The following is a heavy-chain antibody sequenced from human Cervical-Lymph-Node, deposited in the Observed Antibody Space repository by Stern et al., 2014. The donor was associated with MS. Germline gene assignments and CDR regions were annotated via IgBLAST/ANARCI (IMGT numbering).Heavy chain of an antibody. CDR1: GFNFSSYW. J-gene: IGHJ4*02. Sequence: EVQLVESGGGLVQPGGSLRLSCAASGFNFSSYWMHWVRQFPEKGLFWVSQINREGSDTSYADSVKGRFSISRDNIRNMLYLRMTSLRAEDTAVYYCARGVGDYWGQGARVTVSS. V-gene: IGHV3-74*02. D-gene: IGHD3-16*01. CDR2: INREGSDT. CDR3: ARGVGDY.